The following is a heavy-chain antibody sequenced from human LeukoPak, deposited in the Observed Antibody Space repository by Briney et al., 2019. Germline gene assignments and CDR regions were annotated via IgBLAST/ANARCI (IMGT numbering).Heavy chain of an antibody. V-gene: IGHV3-21*01. J-gene: IGHJ4*02. Sequence: GGSLRLSCAASGFTFSSYIMNWVRQAPGKGLEWVSSISSDSSYIYYADSVKGRFTISRDNAKNSLYLQMNSLRAEDTAVYYCARGSVGGGNYFDYWGQGTLVTVPS. CDR2: ISSDSSYI. CDR3: ARGSVGGGNYFDY. CDR1: GFTFSSYI. D-gene: IGHD3-16*01.